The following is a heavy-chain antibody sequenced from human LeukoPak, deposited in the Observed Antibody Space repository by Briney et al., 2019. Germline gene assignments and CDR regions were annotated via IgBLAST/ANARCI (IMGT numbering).Heavy chain of an antibody. CDR2: ISYDGSNK. CDR3: ARTSSSPNLGMDV. CDR1: GFTFSSYA. V-gene: IGHV3-30-3*01. Sequence: PGGSLRLSCAASGFTFSSYAMHWVRQAPGKGLEWVAVISYDGSNKYYADSVKGRFTISRDNSKNTLYLQMNSLRAEDTAVYYCARTSSSPNLGMDVWGQGTTATVSS. J-gene: IGHJ6*02. D-gene: IGHD6-13*01.